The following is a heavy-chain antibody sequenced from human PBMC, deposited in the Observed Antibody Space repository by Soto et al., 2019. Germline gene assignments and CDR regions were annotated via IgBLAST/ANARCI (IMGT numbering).Heavy chain of an antibody. J-gene: IGHJ4*02. V-gene: IGHV3-23*01. CDR3: AKDRGGFARGWEYYDF. Sequence: GGSLRLSCAASGFAFSSYTMSWVRQTPWKGLEWVSSISASGGSTYYGDSLKGRFTISRDNSKNTLNLHINSLGVEDSAVYYCAKDRGGFARGWEYYDFWGQGTQVTVSS. CDR2: ISASGGST. CDR1: GFAFSSYT. D-gene: IGHD6-19*01.